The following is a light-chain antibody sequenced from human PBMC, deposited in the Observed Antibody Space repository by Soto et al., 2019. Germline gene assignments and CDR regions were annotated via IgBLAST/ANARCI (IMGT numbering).Light chain of an antibody. CDR3: LLDFGYFWA. J-gene: IGKJ1*01. Sequence: AIQLTQSPSSLSASVGDRVTITCRASQAIRSALGWYQQKPGKVPKLLIYAASTLQSGVPSRFSGSGFGTDFTPTISRLQPEDFATYYCLLDFGYFWAFGQGTKVEIK. V-gene: IGKV1-6*01. CDR2: AAS. CDR1: QAIRSA.